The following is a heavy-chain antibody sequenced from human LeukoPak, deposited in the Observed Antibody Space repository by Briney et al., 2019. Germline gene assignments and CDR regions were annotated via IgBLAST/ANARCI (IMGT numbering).Heavy chain of an antibody. J-gene: IGHJ4*02. D-gene: IGHD3-10*01. V-gene: IGHV1-3*01. CDR2: INAGNGNT. CDR3: ARMGLLWFGELSHFDY. Sequence: ASVKVSCKASGYTFTSYAMNWVRQAPGQRLEWMGWINAGNGNTKYSQKFQGRVTITRDTSASTAYMELSSLRSEDTAVYYCARMGLLWFGELSHFDYWGQGTLVTVS. CDR1: GYTFTSYA.